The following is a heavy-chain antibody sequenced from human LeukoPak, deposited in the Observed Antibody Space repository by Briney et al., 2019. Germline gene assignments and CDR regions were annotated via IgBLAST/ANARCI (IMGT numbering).Heavy chain of an antibody. CDR1: GFTFSSYS. D-gene: IGHD3-22*01. CDR3: ARDPTGYYDSSGYYPFDY. Sequence: GGSLRLSCAASGFTFSSYSMNWVRQAPGKGLEWVSSISSSSSYIYYADSVKGRFTISRDNAKNSLYQQMNSLRAEDTAVYYCARDPTGYYDSSGYYPFDYWGQGTLVTVSS. CDR2: ISSSSSYI. J-gene: IGHJ4*02. V-gene: IGHV3-21*01.